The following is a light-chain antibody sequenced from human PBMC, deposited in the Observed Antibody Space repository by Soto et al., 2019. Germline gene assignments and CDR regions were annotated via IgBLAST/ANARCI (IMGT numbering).Light chain of an antibody. CDR3: SSYTSTSIV. J-gene: IGLJ1*01. CDR1: SSDVGGYNY. CDR2: DVS. V-gene: IGLV2-14*01. Sequence: QSALTQPASVSGSPGQSITISCTGTSSDVGGYNYVSWYQRHPGKAPKLMIYDVSNRPSGVSNRISGSKSGNTASLTISGLQAEDEADYHCSSYTSTSIVFGTGTKVTVL.